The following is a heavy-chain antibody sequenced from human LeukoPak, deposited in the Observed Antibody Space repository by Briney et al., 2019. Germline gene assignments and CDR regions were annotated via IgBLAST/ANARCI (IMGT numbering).Heavy chain of an antibody. CDR3: ARADVFRFDY. CDR1: GFTVSSNY. J-gene: IGHJ4*02. Sequence: RGSLRLSCAASGFTVSSNYMSWVRQAPGKGLEWVSVIYSGGSTYYADSVKGRFTISRDNSKNTLYLQMNSLRAEDTAVYYCARADVFRFDYWGQGTLVTVSS. D-gene: IGHD2-8*01. V-gene: IGHV3-66*02. CDR2: IYSGGST.